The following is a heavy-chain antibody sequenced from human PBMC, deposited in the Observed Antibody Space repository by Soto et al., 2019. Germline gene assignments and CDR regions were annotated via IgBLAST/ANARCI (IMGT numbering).Heavy chain of an antibody. D-gene: IGHD3-9*01. Sequence: GGSLRLSCAASGFTFSSYSMNWVRQAPGKGLEWVSSISSSSSYIYYADSVKGRFTISRDNAKNSLYLQMNSLRAEDTAVYYCARDYHGPSNPYYDILTGYYPYNWFDPWGQGTLVTVSS. CDR3: ARDYHGPSNPYYDILTGYYPYNWFDP. J-gene: IGHJ5*02. V-gene: IGHV3-21*01. CDR1: GFTFSSYS. CDR2: ISSSSSYI.